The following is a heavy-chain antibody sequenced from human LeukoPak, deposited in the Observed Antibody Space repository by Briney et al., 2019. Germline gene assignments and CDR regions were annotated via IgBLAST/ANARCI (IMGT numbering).Heavy chain of an antibody. CDR2: IYYSGST. CDR1: GGSISSYY. V-gene: IGHV4-59*08. CDR3: ARSDSLFEAAAGTGY. Sequence: SETLSLTCTASGGSISSYYWSWIRQPPGKGLEWIGYIYYSGSTNYNPSLKSRVTISVDTSKNQFSLKLSSVTAADTAVYYCARSDSLFEAAAGTGYWGQGTLVTVSS. D-gene: IGHD6-13*01. J-gene: IGHJ4*02.